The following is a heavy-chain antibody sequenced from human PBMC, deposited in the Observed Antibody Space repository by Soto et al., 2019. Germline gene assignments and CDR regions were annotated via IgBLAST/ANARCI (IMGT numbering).Heavy chain of an antibody. J-gene: IGHJ4*02. CDR3: ARTVTIFGKVTRWDH. Sequence: QVQLMQSGGEVKSPGASVKVSCKASGYTFSSYGITWVRQAPGQGLEWMGWISAYNGNTNYAQNLQDRVTMTTDTSTSTAYMEVRRLRSDDTAVYYCARTVTIFGKVTRWDHWCQGTLVTVAS. D-gene: IGHD3-3*01. CDR2: ISAYNGNT. V-gene: IGHV1-18*01. CDR1: GYTFSSYG.